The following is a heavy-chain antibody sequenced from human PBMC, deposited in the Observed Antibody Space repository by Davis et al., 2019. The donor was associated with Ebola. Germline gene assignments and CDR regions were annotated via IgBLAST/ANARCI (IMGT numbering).Heavy chain of an antibody. J-gene: IGHJ4*02. CDR3: ARVRFRGYSYGHYFDY. CDR2: ISSSSSYI. V-gene: IGHV3-21*05. Sequence: GGSLRLSCAASGFTFSSYEMNWVRQAPGKGLEWVSYISSSSSYIYYADSVKGRFTISRDNAKNSLYLQMNSLRAEDTAVYYCARVRFRGYSYGHYFDYWGQGTLVTVSS. D-gene: IGHD5-18*01. CDR1: GFTFSSYE.